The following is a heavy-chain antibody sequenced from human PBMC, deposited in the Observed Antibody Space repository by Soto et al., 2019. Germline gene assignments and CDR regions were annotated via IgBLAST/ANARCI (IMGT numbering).Heavy chain of an antibody. CDR3: ARVPPNYDFWSGYSEYYMDV. D-gene: IGHD3-3*01. CDR2: IYYSGST. V-gene: IGHV4-59*08. CDR1: GGSISSYY. Sequence: SETLSLTCTVSGGSISSYYWSWIRQPPGKGLEWIGYIYYSGSTNYNPSLKSRVTISVDTSKNQFSLKLSSVTAADTAVYYCARVPPNYDFWSGYSEYYMDVWGKGTTVTVSS. J-gene: IGHJ6*03.